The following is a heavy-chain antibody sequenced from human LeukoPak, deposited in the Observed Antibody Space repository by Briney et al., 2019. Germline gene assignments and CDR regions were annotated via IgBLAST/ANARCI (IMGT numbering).Heavy chain of an antibody. Sequence: GESLQISCQGSGYSFTSYWISWVRQMPGKGLEWMGTIDPSNSYTNYSPSFQGHVTISGDKSISTAYLQWSSLKASDTAIYYCARVVITMVRGVIIIPTEYDFWGQGTLVTVSS. CDR1: GYSFTSYW. CDR2: IDPSNSYT. V-gene: IGHV5-10-1*01. D-gene: IGHD3-10*01. CDR3: ARVVITMVRGVIIIPTEYDF. J-gene: IGHJ4*02.